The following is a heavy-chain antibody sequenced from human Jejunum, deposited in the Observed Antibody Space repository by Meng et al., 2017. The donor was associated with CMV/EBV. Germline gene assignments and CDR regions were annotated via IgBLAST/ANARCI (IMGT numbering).Heavy chain of an antibody. CDR2: IVPVLGVT. V-gene: IGHV1-69*04. D-gene: IGHD3-16*01. J-gene: IGHJ4*02. CDR3: VRDDRIWGDF. CDR1: GGTSGTGSEC. Sequence: KAAGGTSGTGSECIGWVAHAPGQEHEWMGNIVPVLGVTNNAKRFQGRMTITADKSTSAVYMGLSRLASEDTAIYYCVRDDRIWGDFWGQGSLVTVSS.